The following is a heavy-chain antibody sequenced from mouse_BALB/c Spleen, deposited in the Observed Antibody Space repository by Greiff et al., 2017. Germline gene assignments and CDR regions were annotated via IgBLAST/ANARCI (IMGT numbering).Heavy chain of an antibody. CDR3: AKAYYRYDYWYFDV. Sequence: EVHLVESGPGLVKPSQSLSLTCSVTGYSITSGYYWNWIRQFPGNKLEWMGYISYDGSNNYNPSLKNRISITRDTSKNQFFLKLNSVTTEDTATYYCAKAYYRYDYWYFDVWGAGTTVTVSS. J-gene: IGHJ1*01. CDR1: GYSITSGYY. D-gene: IGHD2-14*01. CDR2: ISYDGSN. V-gene: IGHV3-6*02.